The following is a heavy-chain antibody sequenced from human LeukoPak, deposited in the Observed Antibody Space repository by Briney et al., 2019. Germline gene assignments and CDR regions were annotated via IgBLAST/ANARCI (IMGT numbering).Heavy chain of an antibody. D-gene: IGHD6-19*01. V-gene: IGHV3-9*01. Sequence: GGSLRLSCAASGFTFDDYAMHWVRQAPGKGLEWVSGISWNSGSIGYADSVKGRFTISRDNAKNSLYLQMNSLRAEDTALYYCAKDIRVGYSSGWATDDAFDIWGQGTMVTVSS. CDR3: AKDIRVGYSSGWATDDAFDI. CDR2: ISWNSGSI. CDR1: GFTFDDYA. J-gene: IGHJ3*02.